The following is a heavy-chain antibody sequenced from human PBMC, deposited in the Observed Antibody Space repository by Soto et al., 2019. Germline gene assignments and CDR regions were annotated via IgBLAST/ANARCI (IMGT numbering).Heavy chain of an antibody. CDR1: GYTFTSYD. CDR2: MNPNSGNT. D-gene: IGHD5-12*01. J-gene: IGHJ6*03. CDR3: ARAYEYSGYDYYYYMDV. Sequence: QVQLVQSGAEVKKPGASVKVSCKASGYTFTSYDINWVRQATGQGLEWMGWMNPNSGNTGYAQKFQGRVTMTRNTSISTAYMGLSSLRSEDTAVYYCARAYEYSGYDYYYYMDVWGEGTTDTVS. V-gene: IGHV1-8*01.